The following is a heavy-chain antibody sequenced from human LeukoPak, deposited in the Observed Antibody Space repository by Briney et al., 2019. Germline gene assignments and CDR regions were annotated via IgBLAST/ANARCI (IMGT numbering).Heavy chain of an antibody. J-gene: IGHJ4*02. CDR2: IRPKSDGGTA. CDR1: GFTFRDQF. CDR3: DNRGY. D-gene: IGHD2/OR15-2a*01. V-gene: IGHV3-49*03. Sequence: GGSLRLSCTTSGFTFRDQFITWFRQAPGKGLEWVAFIRPKSDGGTAEYAASVKGRFTMSRDDSRSIAHLDMNSLKTEDTAVYYCDNRGYWGQGTLVTVSS.